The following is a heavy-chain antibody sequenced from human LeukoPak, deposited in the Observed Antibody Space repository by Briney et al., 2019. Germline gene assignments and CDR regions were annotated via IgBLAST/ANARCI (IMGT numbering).Heavy chain of an antibody. CDR2: ISHSGST. D-gene: IGHD1-26*01. CDR3: ARALHGGSYFLDY. Sequence: PSGTLSLTCAVYGGSFSGYFWSYIRQPPGKGLEWLGEISHSGSTNYSPSLKSRVTISVDTSKNQFSLKLSSVTAADTAVYYCARALHGGSYFLDYWGQGSLVTVSS. CDR1: GGSFSGYF. J-gene: IGHJ4*02. V-gene: IGHV4-34*01.